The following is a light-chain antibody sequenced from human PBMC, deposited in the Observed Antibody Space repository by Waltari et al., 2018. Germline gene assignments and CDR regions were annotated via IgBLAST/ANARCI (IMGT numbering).Light chain of an antibody. J-gene: IGKJ1*01. CDR2: LGS. V-gene: IGKV2-28*01. Sequence: DIVVTQSPLSLPVTPGEPASISCRSSQSLLHRNGHNYLDWYLQKPGQSPQLLIYLGSNRASGVPERFSGSGSGTDFTLTISRVEAEDVGVYYCMQSLQTLWTFGQGTKVEIK. CDR1: QSLLHRNGHNY. CDR3: MQSLQTLWT.